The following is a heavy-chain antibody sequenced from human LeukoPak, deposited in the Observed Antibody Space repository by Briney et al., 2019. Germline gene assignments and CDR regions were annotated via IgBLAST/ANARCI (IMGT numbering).Heavy chain of an antibody. Sequence: SETLSLTCAVSDGSLSSSNWRGWVRPPPGKGVGWVVEIYHSGWTNYHPSLKSRVTISVDKSKTQFSLKLSSVTAADTAVYYCGSGQWLVSWGQGTLVTVPS. V-gene: IGHV4-4*02. J-gene: IGHJ4*02. CDR1: DGSLSSSNW. D-gene: IGHD6-19*01. CDR2: IYHSGWT. CDR3: GSGQWLVS.